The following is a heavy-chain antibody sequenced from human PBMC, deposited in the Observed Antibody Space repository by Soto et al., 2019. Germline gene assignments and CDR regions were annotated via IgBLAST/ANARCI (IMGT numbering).Heavy chain of an antibody. V-gene: IGHV1-8*01. CDR3: ARRGVAAAGTGDY. J-gene: IGHJ4*02. Sequence: QVQLVQSGAEVKKPGASVKVSCKASGYTFTTYDINWVRQATGQGLEWMGWMNPNSGKTAYAQKFQGRVSMTRDTSISTDYMGLTSLRSDDTAVYYCARRGVAAAGTGDYWGQGTLVTVSS. CDR2: MNPNSGKT. D-gene: IGHD6-13*01. CDR1: GYTFTTYD.